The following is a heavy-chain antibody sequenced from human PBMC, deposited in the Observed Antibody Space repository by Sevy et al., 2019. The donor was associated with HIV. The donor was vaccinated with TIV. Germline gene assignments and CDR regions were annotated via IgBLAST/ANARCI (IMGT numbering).Heavy chain of an antibody. V-gene: IGHV5-51*01. J-gene: IGHJ5*01. CDR3: ARRGFGWDYAARWFDS. Sequence: GESLKISWKCSGYSFTSYWIGWVRQMPGKGLEWVRIIYSGDSDTRYGPSFQGQVTISTDKSISTTSLKWSSLKASDTATYYCARRGFGWDYAARWFDSWGQGTLVTVSS. CDR2: IYSGDSDT. CDR1: GYSFTSYW. D-gene: IGHD1-7*01.